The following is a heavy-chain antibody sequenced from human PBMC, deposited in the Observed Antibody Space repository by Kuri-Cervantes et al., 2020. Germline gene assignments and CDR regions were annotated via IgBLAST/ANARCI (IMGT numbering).Heavy chain of an antibody. J-gene: IGHJ4*02. V-gene: IGHV3-11*06. CDR1: GFTFSDYY. Sequence: LSLTCAASGFTFSDYYMSWIRQAPGKGLEWVSSISSSSSYIYYADSVKGRFTISRDNAKNSLYLQMNSLRAEDTAVYYCAREGQGYCSSTSCPFDYWGQGTLVTVSS. CDR3: AREGQGYCSSTSCPFDY. D-gene: IGHD2-2*01. CDR2: ISSSSSYI.